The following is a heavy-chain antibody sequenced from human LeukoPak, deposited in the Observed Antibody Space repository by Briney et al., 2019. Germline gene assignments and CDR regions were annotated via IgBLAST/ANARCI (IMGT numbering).Heavy chain of an antibody. D-gene: IGHD3-22*01. CDR3: ATYDSSGYYLVY. CDR1: GGSISSGGYY. J-gene: IGHJ4*02. CDR2: IYHSGST. V-gene: IGHV4-31*11. Sequence: SQTLSLTCDVSGGSISSGGYYWSWIRQHPGEALEWIGYIYHSGSTYYNPSLKSRLTISVDTSKNQFSLKLSSVTAADTAVYYCATYDSSGYYLVYWGQGTLVTVSS.